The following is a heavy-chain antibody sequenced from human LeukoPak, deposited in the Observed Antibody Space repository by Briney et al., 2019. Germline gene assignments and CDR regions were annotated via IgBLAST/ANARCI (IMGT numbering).Heavy chain of an antibody. V-gene: IGHV3-53*01. Sequence: GGSLRLSCAASGFTFSSYGMHWVRQAPGKGLEWVSFIYSGGNTYYADSVKGRFTISRDNSKNTVHLQMNSLRAEDTAMYYCARRAGDYSHPYDYWGQGTLVTVSS. D-gene: IGHD3-22*01. CDR1: GFTFSSYG. J-gene: IGHJ4*02. CDR2: IYSGGNT. CDR3: ARRAGDYSHPYDY.